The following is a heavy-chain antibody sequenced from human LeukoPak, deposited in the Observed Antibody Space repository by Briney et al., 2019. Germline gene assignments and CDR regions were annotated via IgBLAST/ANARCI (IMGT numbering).Heavy chain of an antibody. D-gene: IGHD3-3*01. V-gene: IGHV3-21*01. CDR1: GFIFNEYS. Sequence: GGSLRLSCDASGFIFNEYSMRWVRQPPGKGLEWVAFISSSSGDINYADSVKGRFTISRDNANSSLSLQLNSLRAEDTAVYYCARLTRVAGALGDWGQGSLVTVSS. CDR3: ARLTRVAGALGD. CDR2: ISSSSGDI. J-gene: IGHJ1*01.